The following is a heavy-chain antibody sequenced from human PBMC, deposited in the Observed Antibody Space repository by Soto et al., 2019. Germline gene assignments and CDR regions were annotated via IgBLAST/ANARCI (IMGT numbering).Heavy chain of an antibody. V-gene: IGHV3-21*01. CDR3: ARFATYYDILHAFDI. D-gene: IGHD3-9*01. Sequence: PGGSLRLSCAASGFTFSSYSMNWVRQAPGKGLEWVSSISSSSSYIYYADSVKGRFTISRDNAKNSLYLQMNSLRAEDTAEYYCARFATYYDILHAFDIWGQGTMVTVSS. CDR2: ISSSSSYI. J-gene: IGHJ3*02. CDR1: GFTFSSYS.